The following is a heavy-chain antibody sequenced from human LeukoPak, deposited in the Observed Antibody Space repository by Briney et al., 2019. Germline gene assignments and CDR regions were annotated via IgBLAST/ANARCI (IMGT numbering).Heavy chain of an antibody. CDR2: ISYDGSNK. J-gene: IGHJ4*02. D-gene: IGHD3-22*01. CDR1: GFTFSSYW. Sequence: PGGSLRLSCAASGFTFSSYWMHWVRQAPGKGLEWVAVISYDGSNKYYADSVKGRFTISRDNSRNTLYLQMNSLRAEDTSVYYCARDPSSGFYYYFDYWGQGTLVTVSS. V-gene: IGHV3-30-3*01. CDR3: ARDPSSGFYYYFDY.